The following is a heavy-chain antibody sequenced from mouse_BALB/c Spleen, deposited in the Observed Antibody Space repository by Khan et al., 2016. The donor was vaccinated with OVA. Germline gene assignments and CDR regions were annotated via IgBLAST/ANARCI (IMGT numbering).Heavy chain of an antibody. Sequence: QVQLQQSGAELARPGASVKMSCKASGYTFTTYTMHWVKQRPGQGLEWIGYINPSNGYTNYNQTFKDKSTLTADKSSSPSYLQLSSLTSDYSAVYYCAREGAYYRSDGWFSYWGQGTLVTVSA. D-gene: IGHD2-14*01. J-gene: IGHJ3*01. CDR2: INPSNGYT. V-gene: IGHV1-4*01. CDR3: AREGAYYRSDGWFSY. CDR1: GYTFTTYT.